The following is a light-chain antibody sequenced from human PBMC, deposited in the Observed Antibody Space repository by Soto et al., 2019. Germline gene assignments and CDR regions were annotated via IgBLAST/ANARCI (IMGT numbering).Light chain of an antibody. CDR1: QGISSW. CDR2: AAS. CDR3: QQAYSFPIT. Sequence: DIPMTPSPSSVSASVLYRFTITSRASQGISSWLAWYQQKPGKAPKLLIYAASSLQSGVPSRFSGSGSGTDFTLTINSLQPEDFATYYCQQAYSFPITFGQGTRLEIK. V-gene: IGKV1-12*01. J-gene: IGKJ5*01.